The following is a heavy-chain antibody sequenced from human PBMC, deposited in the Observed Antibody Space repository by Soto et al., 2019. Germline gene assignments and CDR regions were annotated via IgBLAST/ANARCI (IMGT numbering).Heavy chain of an antibody. CDR2: IIPILGIA. J-gene: IGHJ3*02. Sequence: SVKVSCKASGGTFSSYTISWVRQAPGQGLEWMGRIIPILGIANYAQKFQGRVTITADKSTSTAYMELSSLRSEDTAVYYCARGSDPNAFDTWGQGTMVTVSS. CDR3: ARGSDPNAFDT. CDR1: GGTFSSYT. V-gene: IGHV1-69*02.